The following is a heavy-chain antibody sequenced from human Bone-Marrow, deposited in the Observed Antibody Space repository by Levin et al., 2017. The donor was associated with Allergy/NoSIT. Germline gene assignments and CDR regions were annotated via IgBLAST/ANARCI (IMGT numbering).Heavy chain of an antibody. CDR1: GFTFSSYG. CDR2: IWYDGSNK. J-gene: IGHJ6*03. D-gene: IGHD6-19*01. CDR3: ARGWQWLVYYYYYYMDV. Sequence: GGSLRLSCAASGFTFSSYGMHWVRQAPGKGLEWVAVIWYDGSNKYYADSVKGRFTISRDNSKNTLYLQMNSLRAEDTAVYYCARGWQWLVYYYYYYMDVWGKGTTVTVSS. V-gene: IGHV3-33*01.